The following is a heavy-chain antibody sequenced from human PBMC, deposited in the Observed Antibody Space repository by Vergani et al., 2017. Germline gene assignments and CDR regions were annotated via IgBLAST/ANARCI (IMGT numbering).Heavy chain of an antibody. Sequence: EVQLVESGGGLVKPGGSLRLSCAASGFTFSSYSMNWVRQAPGKGLEGVSSISSSSSYIYYADSVKGRFTISRDNAKNSLYLQMNSLRAEDTAVYYCAPPVAVNWFDPWGQGTLVTVSS. CDR2: ISSSSSYI. D-gene: IGHD6-19*01. CDR1: GFTFSSYS. J-gene: IGHJ5*02. V-gene: IGHV3-21*01. CDR3: APPVAVNWFDP.